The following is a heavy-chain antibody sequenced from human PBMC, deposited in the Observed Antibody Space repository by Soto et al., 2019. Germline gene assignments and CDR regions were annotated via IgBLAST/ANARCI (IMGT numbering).Heavy chain of an antibody. CDR3: GKDGAVSDYTYLDY. D-gene: IGHD4-17*01. Sequence: GGSLRLSCAASGFTFDDYSMHWVRQAPGKGLEWVSLISWDGRSTYYADSVEGRFTISRDNSKNSLYLQMNSLTTEDTAFYYRGKDGAVSDYTYLDYWGQGALVTVSS. CDR1: GFTFDDYS. CDR2: ISWDGRST. J-gene: IGHJ4*02. V-gene: IGHV3-43*01.